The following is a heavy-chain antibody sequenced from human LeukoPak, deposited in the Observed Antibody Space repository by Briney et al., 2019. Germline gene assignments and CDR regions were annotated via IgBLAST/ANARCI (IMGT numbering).Heavy chain of an antibody. D-gene: IGHD3-10*01. CDR3: ARDRVTMVRGVIIDYGMDV. V-gene: IGHV5-10-1*01. Sequence: GESLKISCKGSGYSFTSYWISWVRQMPGKGLEWMGRIDPSDSYTNYSPSFQGHVTISADKSISTAYLQWSSLKASDTAMYYCARDRVTMVRGVIIDYGMDVWGKGTTVTVSS. CDR2: IDPSDSYT. CDR1: GYSFTSYW. J-gene: IGHJ6*04.